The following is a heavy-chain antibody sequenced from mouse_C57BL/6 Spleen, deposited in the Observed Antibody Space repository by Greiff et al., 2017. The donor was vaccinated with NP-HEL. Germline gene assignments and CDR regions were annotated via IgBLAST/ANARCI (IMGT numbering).Heavy chain of an antibody. J-gene: IGHJ3*01. CDR1: GYSFTGYY. CDR2: INPSTGGT. Sequence: VQLKESGPELVKPGASVKISCKASGYSFTGYYMNWVKQSPEKSLEWIGEINPSTGGTTYNQKFKAKATLTVDKSSSTAYMQLKSLTSEDSAVYYGASPYGYDGFAYWGQGTLVTVSA. V-gene: IGHV1-42*01. CDR3: ASPYGYDGFAY. D-gene: IGHD2-2*01.